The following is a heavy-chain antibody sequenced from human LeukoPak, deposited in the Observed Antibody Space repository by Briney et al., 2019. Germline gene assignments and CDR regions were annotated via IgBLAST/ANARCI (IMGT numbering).Heavy chain of an antibody. D-gene: IGHD3-22*01. J-gene: IGHJ4*02. Sequence: PSKTLSLTCTVSGGSMSSYYWSWMRQPAGKGLEWIGHIYTSGSTNFNPSLKSRVIMSVDTSKNQFSLNLTSVTAADTAVYYCAKDSSGYYFKYWGQGTLVTVSS. V-gene: IGHV4-4*07. CDR2: IYTSGST. CDR1: GGSMSSYY. CDR3: AKDSSGYYFKY.